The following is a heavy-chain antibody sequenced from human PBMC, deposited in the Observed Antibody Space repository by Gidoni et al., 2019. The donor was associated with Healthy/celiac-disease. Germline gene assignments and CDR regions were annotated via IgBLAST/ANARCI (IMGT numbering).Heavy chain of an antibody. Sequence: EVQLLESGGGLVQPGGSLRLSCAASGFTFSSYAMSWVRQPPGKGLEWVAAISGSGGSTYYADSVKGRFTISRDNSKNTLYLQMNSLRAEDTAVYYCAKKTYGSGSYYPPFDYWGQGTLVTVSS. CDR3: AKKTYGSGSYYPPFDY. CDR2: ISGSGGST. V-gene: IGHV3-23*01. D-gene: IGHD3-10*01. CDR1: GFTFSSYA. J-gene: IGHJ4*02.